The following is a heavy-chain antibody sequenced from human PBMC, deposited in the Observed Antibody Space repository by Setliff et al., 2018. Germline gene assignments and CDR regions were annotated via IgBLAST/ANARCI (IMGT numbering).Heavy chain of an antibody. CDR3: ARDVGGEGYFDS. V-gene: IGHV4-4*07. CDR1: GGSISYNY. Sequence: TLSLTCTVSGGSISYNYWSWIRQPAGEGLQWIGRINTSGSTKYNPSLKSRVTMSVDTSKNQFSLKLSAVTAADTAVYYCARDVGGEGYFDSWGQGTLVTVS. D-gene: IGHD3-10*01. CDR2: INTSGST. J-gene: IGHJ4*02.